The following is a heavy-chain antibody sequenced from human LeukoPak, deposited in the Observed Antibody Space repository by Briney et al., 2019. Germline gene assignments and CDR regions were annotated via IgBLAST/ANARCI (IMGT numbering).Heavy chain of an antibody. J-gene: IGHJ4*02. CDR3: ARPPYGGVDY. CDR1: GLTVSSY. CDR2: IYSGGSI. D-gene: IGHD4-23*01. Sequence: SGGSLRLSCAASGLTVSSYMSWVRQAPGKGLEWVSVIYSGGSIYYADSVKGRFTISGDKSKNTLYLQMNSLRAEDTAVYYCARPPYGGVDYWGQGTLVTVSS. V-gene: IGHV3-66*04.